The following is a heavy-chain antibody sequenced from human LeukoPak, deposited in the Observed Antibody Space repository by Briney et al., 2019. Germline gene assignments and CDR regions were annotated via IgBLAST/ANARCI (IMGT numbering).Heavy chain of an antibody. J-gene: IGHJ5*02. V-gene: IGHV1-18*01. CDR3: AREGWYSRWFDP. CDR1: GYTFNSYD. D-gene: IGHD2-15*01. CDR2: ISAYNGNT. Sequence: GASVKVSCRASGYTFNSYDISWVRQAPGQGLEWMGWISAYNGNTNYAQKLQGRVTMTTDTSTSTAYMELRSLRSDDTAVYCCAREGWYSRWFDPWGQGTLVTVSS.